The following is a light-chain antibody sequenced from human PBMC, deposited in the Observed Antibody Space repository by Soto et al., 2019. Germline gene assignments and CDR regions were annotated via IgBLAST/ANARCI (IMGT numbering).Light chain of an antibody. J-gene: IGKJ4*01. CDR2: GAS. V-gene: IGKV3-20*01. CDR1: QSVSSSH. Sequence: EIVLTQSPGTLSLSPGERATLSCRASQSVSSSHLVWYQQKPGQAPRLLIYGASSRATGIPDRFSGSGSGTDFTLTISRLEPEDFVVYYCQQYGSSPPLTFGGGTKVEIK. CDR3: QQYGSSPPLT.